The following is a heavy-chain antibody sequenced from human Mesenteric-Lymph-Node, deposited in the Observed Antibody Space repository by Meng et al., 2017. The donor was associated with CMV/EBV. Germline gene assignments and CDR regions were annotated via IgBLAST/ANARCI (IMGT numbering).Heavy chain of an antibody. CDR1: GFTFSSYS. J-gene: IGHJ6*02. V-gene: IGHV3-21*01. CDR2: ISSSSSYI. D-gene: IGHD1-26*01. Sequence: GGSLRLSCAASGFTFSSYSMNWVRQAPGKGLEWASSISSSSSYIYYADSVKGRFTISRDNAKNSLYLQMNSLRAEDTAVYYCARDKEDVGGYGMDVWGQGTTVTVSS. CDR3: ARDKEDVGGYGMDV.